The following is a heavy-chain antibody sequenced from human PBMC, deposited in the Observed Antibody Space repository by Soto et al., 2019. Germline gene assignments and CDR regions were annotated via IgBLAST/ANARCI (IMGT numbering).Heavy chain of an antibody. Sequence: QVQLVQSGAEVKKPGASVKVSCKASGYTFTSYYMHWVRQAPGQGLEWMGIINPSGGSTSYAQKFQGRVTMTRDTSTSTVCMELSSLRSEDTAVYYCARVGYCSSTSCYMVGRYNWFDPWGQGTLVTVSS. V-gene: IGHV1-46*01. D-gene: IGHD2-2*02. CDR1: GYTFTSYY. CDR2: INPSGGST. CDR3: ARVGYCSSTSCYMVGRYNWFDP. J-gene: IGHJ5*02.